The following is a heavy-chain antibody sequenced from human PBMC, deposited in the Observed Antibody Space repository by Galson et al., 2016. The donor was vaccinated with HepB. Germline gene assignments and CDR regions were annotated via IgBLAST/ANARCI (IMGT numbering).Heavy chain of an antibody. CDR2: ISGSGTSA. D-gene: IGHD6-6*01. J-gene: IGHJ4*02. CDR1: GFTFSSFA. CDR3: ARDRAARSFDY. V-gene: IGHV3-23*01. Sequence: SLRLSCAASGFTFSSFALSWVRQSPGKGLEWVSAISGSGTSAFYADSVQGRFIISRDNFENTLYLQLNSLRAEDMAVYYFARDRAARSFDYWGQGTLVSVSS.